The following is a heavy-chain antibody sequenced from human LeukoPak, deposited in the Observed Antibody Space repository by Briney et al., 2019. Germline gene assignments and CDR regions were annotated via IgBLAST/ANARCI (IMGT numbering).Heavy chain of an antibody. CDR3: ARGLTGNYFDY. Sequence: ASVKVSCKASGYTFTGYYMHWVRQAPGQRLEWMGWINPNSGGTNYAQKFQGRVTMTRDTSISTAYMELSSLRSEDTAVYYCARGLTGNYFDYWGQGTLVTVSS. J-gene: IGHJ4*02. CDR1: GYTFTGYY. CDR2: INPNSGGT. D-gene: IGHD1-14*01. V-gene: IGHV1-2*02.